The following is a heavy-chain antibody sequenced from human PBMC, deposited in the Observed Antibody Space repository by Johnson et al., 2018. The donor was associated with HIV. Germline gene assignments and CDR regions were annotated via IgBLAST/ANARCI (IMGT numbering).Heavy chain of an antibody. CDR1: GFTFSSYG. CDR2: IWYDGSNK. CDR3: ARDWVGANAFDI. Sequence: QVQLVESGGGVVQPGRSLRLSCAASGFTFSSYGMHWVRQAPGKGLEWVAVIWYDGSNKYYADSVKGRFTISRDNAKNSLYLHMNSLGAEDTAVYYCARDWVGANAFDIWVQGTMVTVSS. J-gene: IGHJ3*02. D-gene: IGHD1-26*01. V-gene: IGHV3-33*01.